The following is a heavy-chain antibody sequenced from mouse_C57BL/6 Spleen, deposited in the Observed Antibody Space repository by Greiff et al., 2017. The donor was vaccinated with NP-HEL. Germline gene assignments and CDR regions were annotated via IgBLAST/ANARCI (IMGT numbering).Heavy chain of an antibody. CDR1: GYSITSGYY. V-gene: IGHV3-6*01. Sequence: ESGPGLVKPFQSLSLTCSVTGYSITSGYYWTWIRQFPGNKLEWMGYISYDGSNNYNPSLKNRISLTRDTSKNQFFLKLNSVTTEDTATYYCAKEAVSGYGSSTWGQGTTLTVAS. J-gene: IGHJ2*01. CDR3: AKEAVSGYGSST. D-gene: IGHD1-1*01. CDR2: ISYDGSN.